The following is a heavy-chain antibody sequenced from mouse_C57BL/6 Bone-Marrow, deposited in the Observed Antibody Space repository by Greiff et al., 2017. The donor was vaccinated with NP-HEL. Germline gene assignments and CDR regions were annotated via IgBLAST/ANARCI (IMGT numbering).Heavy chain of an antibody. V-gene: IGHV1-15*01. CDR2: IDPETGGT. D-gene: IGHD1-1*01. J-gene: IGHJ2*01. CDR1: GYTFTDYE. Sequence: QVQLQQPGAELVKPGASVTLSCKASGYTFTDYEMHWVKQTPVHGLEWIGAIDPETGGTAYNQKFKGKAILTADKSSSTAYMELRSLTSEDSAVYYCTRDYYGSSYADYWGQGTTLTVSS. CDR3: TRDYYGSSYADY.